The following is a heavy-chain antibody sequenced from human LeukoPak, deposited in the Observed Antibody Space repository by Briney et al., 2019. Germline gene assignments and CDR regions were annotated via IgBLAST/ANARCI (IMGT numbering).Heavy chain of an antibody. V-gene: IGHV3-23*01. CDR2: INDSGDWA. J-gene: IGHJ4*02. D-gene: IGHD2-15*01. Sequence: GSLRLSCSAFGFTFSSYAMNWVRQAPGKGLEWVSTINDSGDWAQYADSVKGRFTISRDNSKNTLHLVMNSLRAEDTAVYYCATRDPCSGGSCYGLGYWGQGALVTVSS. CDR1: GFTFSSYA. CDR3: ATRDPCSGGSCYGLGY.